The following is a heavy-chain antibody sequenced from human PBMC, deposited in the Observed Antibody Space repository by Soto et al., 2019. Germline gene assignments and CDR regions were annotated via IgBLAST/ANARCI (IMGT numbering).Heavy chain of an antibody. CDR3: ARDVTSNTTCFDP. Sequence: SETLSLTCTVSGGSLKSGGYYWSWIRQHPGRGLEWIGYIYYTGRTYYNPSLESRVTFSVDTSKNQFSLKLSSVTAADTAVYYCARDVTSNTTCFDPWGHRALVTVSS. CDR2: IYYTGRT. V-gene: IGHV4-31*02. D-gene: IGHD2-2*01. CDR1: GGSLKSGGYY. J-gene: IGHJ5*02.